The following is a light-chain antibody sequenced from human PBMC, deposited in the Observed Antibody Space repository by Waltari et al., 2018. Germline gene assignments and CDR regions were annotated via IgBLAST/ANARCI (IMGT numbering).Light chain of an antibody. CDR2: WAS. CDR1: ESVLYSSNNKNH. Sequence: DIVMTQSPESLAVSLGERATINCKSSESVLYSSNNKNHLAGYQQKPGQPPKLLLYWASTRKSGVPDRFSGSGSETDFTLTVTSLQAEDAAVYYCQQYYSTPLTFGRGTRVEI. J-gene: IGKJ4*01. CDR3: QQYYSTPLT. V-gene: IGKV4-1*01.